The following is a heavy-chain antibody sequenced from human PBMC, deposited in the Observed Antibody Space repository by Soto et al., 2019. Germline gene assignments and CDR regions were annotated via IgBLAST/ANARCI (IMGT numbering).Heavy chain of an antibody. CDR2: MNPNSGNT. V-gene: IGHV1-8*01. CDR3: ARWSRLRWEPPYFYYYGMDV. CDR1: GYTFTSYD. D-gene: IGHD1-26*01. Sequence: QVQLVQSGAEVKKPGASVKVSCKASGYTFTSYDINWVRQATGQGLEWMGWMNPNSGNTGYAQKFQGRVTMTRNTSISTAYMELSSLRSEDTAVYYCARWSRLRWEPPYFYYYGMDVWGQGTTVTVSS. J-gene: IGHJ6*02.